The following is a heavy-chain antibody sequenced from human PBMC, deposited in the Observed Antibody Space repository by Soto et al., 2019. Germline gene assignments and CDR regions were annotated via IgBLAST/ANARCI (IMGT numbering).Heavy chain of an antibody. CDR3: ARAGPHASGTYFDY. J-gene: IGHJ4*02. V-gene: IGHV4-4*02. CDR1: GGSISNNNW. CDR2: IYHSGST. D-gene: IGHD3-10*01. Sequence: PSETLSLTCVVSGGSISNNNWWSWVRQPPGKGLEWIGEIYHSGSTNSNPSLKSRVTLSVDKSKNQFSPELSSVTAADTALYYCARAGPHASGTYFDYWGQGTQVTVSS.